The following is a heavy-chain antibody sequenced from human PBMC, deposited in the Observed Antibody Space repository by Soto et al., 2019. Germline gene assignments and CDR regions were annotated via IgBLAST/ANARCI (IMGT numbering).Heavy chain of an antibody. Sequence: ASVNVSCKASGYTFSSYGISWVRQAPGQGLELMGWISGYNDNTDYAQKFQGRVTVTAXXXXTXAXMXLXXXTSDXTAVYFCASDRKYSNYCANDCGHYFDYWG. CDR3: ASDRKYSNYCANDCGHYFDY. CDR2: ISGYNDNT. D-gene: IGHD2-8*01. V-gene: IGHV1-18*01. CDR1: GYTFSSYG. J-gene: IGHJ4*01.